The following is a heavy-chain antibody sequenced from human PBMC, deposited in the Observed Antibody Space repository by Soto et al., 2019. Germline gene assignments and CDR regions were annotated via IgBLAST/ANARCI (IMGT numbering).Heavy chain of an antibody. Sequence: PGGSLRLSCAASGFTFINAWMNWVRQAPGKGQEWVGRIKSKTDGGTTDYAAPVKGRFTISRDDSKNTLYLQMNSLKTEDTAVYYCTTKAYYDFWSGYYNTPNYYYYGMEVWGQGTTVTVSS. J-gene: IGHJ6*02. CDR2: IKSKTDGGTT. V-gene: IGHV3-15*07. D-gene: IGHD3-3*01. CDR3: TTKAYYDFWSGYYNTPNYYYYGMEV. CDR1: GFTFINAW.